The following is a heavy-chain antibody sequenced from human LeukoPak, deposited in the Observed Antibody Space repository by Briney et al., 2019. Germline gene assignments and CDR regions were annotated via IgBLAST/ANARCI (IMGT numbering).Heavy chain of an antibody. CDR2: TYYRSKWYN. Sequence: SQTLSLTCAISGDSVSSNSAAWNWIRQSPSRGLEWLGRTYYRSKWYNDYAVSVKSRITINPDTSKNQFSLQLSSVTPEDTAVYYCAREGGATRGYYYGMDVWGQGTTVTVSS. D-gene: IGHD1-26*01. CDR3: AREGGATRGYYYGMDV. CDR1: GDSVSSNSAA. V-gene: IGHV6-1*01. J-gene: IGHJ6*02.